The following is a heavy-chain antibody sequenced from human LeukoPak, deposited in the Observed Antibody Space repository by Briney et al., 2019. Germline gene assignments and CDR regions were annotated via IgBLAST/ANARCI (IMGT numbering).Heavy chain of an antibody. V-gene: IGHV4-38-2*02. D-gene: IGHD3-10*01. CDR2: ICHSGST. CDR1: GYSISSGYY. Sequence: SETLSLTCTVSGYSISSGYYWGWIRPPPGKGLEWIGSICHSGSTYYNPSLKSRVTISVDTSKNQFSLKLSSVTAADTAVYYCARSGSGRTKYFQHWGQGTLVTVSS. J-gene: IGHJ1*01. CDR3: ARSGSGRTKYFQH.